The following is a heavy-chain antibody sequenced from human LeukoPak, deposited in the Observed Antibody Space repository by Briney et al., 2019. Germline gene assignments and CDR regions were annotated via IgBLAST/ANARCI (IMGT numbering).Heavy chain of an antibody. D-gene: IGHD2-2*01. CDR3: ARDGSIVPAAGLRSAFDI. CDR1: GGTFSSYA. V-gene: IGHV1-69*04. CDR2: IIPIFGIA. Sequence: SVKVSCKASGGTFSSYAISWVRQAPGQGLEWMGRIIPIFGIANYAQKFQGRVTITADKSTSTAYMELSSLRSEDTAVYYCARDGSIVPAAGLRSAFDIWGQGTMVTVSS. J-gene: IGHJ3*02.